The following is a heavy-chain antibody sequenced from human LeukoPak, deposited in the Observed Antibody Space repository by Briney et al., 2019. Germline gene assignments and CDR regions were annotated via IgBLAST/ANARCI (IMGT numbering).Heavy chain of an antibody. Sequence: ASVKVSCKASGYTITGYYMHWVRQAPGQGLEWMGWINPNSGGTNYAQKFQGRVTMTRDTSISTAYMELSRLRSDDTAVYYCARDRDCSGGSCYSDYYYYMDVWGKGTTVTVSS. J-gene: IGHJ6*03. CDR2: INPNSGGT. CDR1: GYTITGYY. V-gene: IGHV1-2*02. D-gene: IGHD2-15*01. CDR3: ARDRDCSGGSCYSDYYYYMDV.